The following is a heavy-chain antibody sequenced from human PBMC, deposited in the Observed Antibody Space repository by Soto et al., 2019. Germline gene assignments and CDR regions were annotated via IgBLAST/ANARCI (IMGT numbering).Heavy chain of an antibody. CDR3: ARDSVSWFGEYP. V-gene: IGHV3-48*03. D-gene: IGHD3-10*01. J-gene: IGHJ5*02. CDR1: GFTFSSYE. CDR2: ISSSGSTI. Sequence: GGSLSLSCAASGFTFSSYEMNWVRQAPGKGLEWVSYISSSGSTIYCADSVKGRFTISRDNAKNSLYLQMNSLRADDTAVYYCARDSVSWFGEYPWGQGTLVPVPS.